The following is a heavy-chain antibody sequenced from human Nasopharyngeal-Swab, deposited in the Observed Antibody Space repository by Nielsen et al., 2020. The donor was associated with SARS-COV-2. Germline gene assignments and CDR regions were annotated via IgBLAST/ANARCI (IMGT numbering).Heavy chain of an antibody. CDR3: ARGHDTSDY. J-gene: IGHJ4*02. V-gene: IGHV7-4-1*02. CDR2: FNTNTGNP. Sequence: WAPQAPGQGLEWMGWFNTNTGNPTYAQGFTGRFVFSLDTSVSTAYLQISSLKAEDTAVYYCARGHDTSDYWGQGTLVTVSS. D-gene: IGHD3-9*01.